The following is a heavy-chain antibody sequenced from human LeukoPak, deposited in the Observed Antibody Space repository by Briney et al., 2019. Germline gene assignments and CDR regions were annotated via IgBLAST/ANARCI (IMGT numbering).Heavy chain of an antibody. CDR2: ISSSGGRT. D-gene: IGHD6-13*01. CDR3: AKDGFVPPPHSSSSGRPYYFDY. CDR1: GFTFSRSG. J-gene: IGHJ4*02. V-gene: IGHV3-23*01. Sequence: GGSLRLSCAASGFTFSRSGMSWVRQAPGKGLEWVSTISSSGGRTYYADSVKGRFTISRDNSKNTLYLQMNSLRAEDTAVYYCAKDGFVPPPHSSSSGRPYYFDYWGQGTLVTFSS.